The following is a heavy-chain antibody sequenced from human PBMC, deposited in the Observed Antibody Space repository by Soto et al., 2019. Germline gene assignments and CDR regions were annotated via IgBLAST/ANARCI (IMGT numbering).Heavy chain of an antibody. CDR3: ARLQSRRGGYEQAAFEI. Sequence: QVQLQESGPGLVKPSETLSLTCTVSGGSISSYYWSWIRQPPGKGLEWIGYIYYSGSTNYNPSLKSRVTISVDTAKNQVALKLSAVTAADTAVYYCARLQSRRGGYEQAAFEIWGQGTMVTGSS. CDR2: IYYSGST. J-gene: IGHJ3*02. V-gene: IGHV4-59*08. D-gene: IGHD3-16*01. CDR1: GGSISSYY.